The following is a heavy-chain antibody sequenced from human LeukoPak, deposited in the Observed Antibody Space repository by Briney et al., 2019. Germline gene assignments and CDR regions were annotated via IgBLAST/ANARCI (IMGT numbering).Heavy chain of an antibody. CDR1: GGSFSGYY. V-gene: IGHV4-34*01. CDR2: INHSGST. Sequence: SETLSLTCAVYGGSFSGYYWSWIRQPPGKGLEWIGEINHSGSTNYNPSPKSRVTISVDTSKNQFSLKLSSVTAADTAVYYCARGSSRYEGGRDLYYWGQGTLVTVSS. J-gene: IGHJ4*02. D-gene: IGHD6-13*01. CDR3: ARGSSRYEGGRDLYY.